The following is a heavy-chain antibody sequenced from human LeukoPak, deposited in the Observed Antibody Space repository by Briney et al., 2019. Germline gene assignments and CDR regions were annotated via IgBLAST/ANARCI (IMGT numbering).Heavy chain of an antibody. CDR3: ARGIWSARTVDYYLDY. J-gene: IGHJ4*02. V-gene: IGHV1-3*01. D-gene: IGHD2-21*01. CDR1: GYTFSNYA. CDR2: INAGNGHT. Sequence: RAPMKVSCKASGYTFSNYAIHWVRQAPGQRFEWMGWINAGNGHTKYSQNFQGRVTITRDSSASTAYMELSSLTSEDTAVYYCARGIWSARTVDYYLDYWGQGTLVTVSS.